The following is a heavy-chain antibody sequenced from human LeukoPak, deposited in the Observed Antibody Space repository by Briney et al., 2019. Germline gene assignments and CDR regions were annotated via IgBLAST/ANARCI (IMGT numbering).Heavy chain of an antibody. D-gene: IGHD2-2*01. Sequence: PSETLSLTCTVSGGSITSYYWSWIRQPPGKGLEWIGYISYSGSTNYNPSLKSRVTISVDTSKNQFSLKLSSVTAADTAVYYCASGGYCSSTRCYPNWFDPWGQGTLVTVSS. CDR1: GGSITSYY. CDR3: ASGGYCSSTRCYPNWFDP. J-gene: IGHJ5*02. CDR2: ISYSGST. V-gene: IGHV4-59*01.